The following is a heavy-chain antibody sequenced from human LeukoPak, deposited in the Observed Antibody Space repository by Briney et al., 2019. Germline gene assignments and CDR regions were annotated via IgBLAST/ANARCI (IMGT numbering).Heavy chain of an antibody. V-gene: IGHV4-39*01. CDR1: GGSISSSSYY. J-gene: IGHJ4*02. CDR3: ARRGQWLAIDY. Sequence: PSKTLSLTCTVSGGSISSSSYYWGWIRQPPGKGLEWIGSIYYSGSTYYNPSLKSRVTISVDTSKNQFSLKLNSVTAADTAVYYCARRGQWLAIDYWGQGTLVTVSS. CDR2: IYYSGST. D-gene: IGHD6-19*01.